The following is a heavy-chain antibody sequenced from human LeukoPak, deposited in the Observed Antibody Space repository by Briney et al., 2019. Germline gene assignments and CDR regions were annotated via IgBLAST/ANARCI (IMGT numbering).Heavy chain of an antibody. Sequence: PGGSLRLSCAASGFTFDDYAMHWVRQAPGKGLEWVSGISWNSGSIGYADSVKGRFTISRDNAKNSLYLQMNSLRAEDTALYYCALASAGARFDYWGQGTLVTVSS. CDR2: ISWNSGSI. D-gene: IGHD3-3*02. CDR1: GFTFDDYA. J-gene: IGHJ4*02. V-gene: IGHV3-9*01. CDR3: ALASAGARFDY.